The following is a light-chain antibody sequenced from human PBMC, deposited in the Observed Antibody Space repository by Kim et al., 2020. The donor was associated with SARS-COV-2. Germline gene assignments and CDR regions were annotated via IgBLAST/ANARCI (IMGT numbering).Light chain of an antibody. CDR1: SSDVGVYNY. Sequence: GQPITIACTGTSSDVGVYNYVSWYQQHPGKAPKLMIYDVSKRPSGVSNRFAGSESGNAASLSISGLQAKDEADYYCSSYTSSSTLVFGGGTQLTVL. J-gene: IGLJ2*01. V-gene: IGLV2-14*04. CDR3: SSYTSSSTLV. CDR2: DVS.